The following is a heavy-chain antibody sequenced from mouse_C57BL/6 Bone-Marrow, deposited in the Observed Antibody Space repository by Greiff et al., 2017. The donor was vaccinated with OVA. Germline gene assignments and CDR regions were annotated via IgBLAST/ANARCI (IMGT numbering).Heavy chain of an antibody. V-gene: IGHV5-4*03. D-gene: IGHD2-4*01. CDR1: GFTFSSYA. Sequence: EVKLMESGGGLVKPGGSLKLSCAASGFTFSSYAMSWVRQTPEKRLEWVATLSDGGSYTYYPDNVKGRVTISRDNAKNNLYLQMSHLKSEDTAMYYCARYDYDVRFAYWGQGTLVTVSA. CDR3: ARYDYDVRFAY. CDR2: LSDGGSYT. J-gene: IGHJ3*01.